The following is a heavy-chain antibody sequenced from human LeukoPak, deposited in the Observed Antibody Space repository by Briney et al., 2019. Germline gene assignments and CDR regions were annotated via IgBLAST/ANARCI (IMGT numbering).Heavy chain of an antibody. CDR2: IRSKAYGGTT. J-gene: IGHJ4*02. CDR3: TRACSSTSCLPPWDFDY. D-gene: IGHD2-2*01. CDR1: GFTFSSYA. V-gene: IGHV3-49*04. Sequence: GGSLRLSCAASGFTFSSYAMSWVRQAPGKGLEWVGFIRSKAYGGTTEYAASVKGRFTISRDDSKSIAYLQMNSLKTEDTAVYYCTRACSSTSCLPPWDFDYWGQGTLVTVSS.